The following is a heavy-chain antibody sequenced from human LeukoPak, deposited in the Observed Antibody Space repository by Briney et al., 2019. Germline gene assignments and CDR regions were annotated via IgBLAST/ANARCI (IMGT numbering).Heavy chain of an antibody. Sequence: PSETLSLTCSVSGGSISSGSYYWSWIRQPAGKGLEWIGRIYTSGSTNYNPSLKSRVTISVDPSKNQFSLKLSSVTAADTAVYYCARETWFGAGRTFDYWGQGTLVTVSS. J-gene: IGHJ4*02. CDR1: GGSISSGSYY. CDR3: ARETWFGAGRTFDY. CDR2: IYTSGST. V-gene: IGHV4-61*02. D-gene: IGHD3-10*01.